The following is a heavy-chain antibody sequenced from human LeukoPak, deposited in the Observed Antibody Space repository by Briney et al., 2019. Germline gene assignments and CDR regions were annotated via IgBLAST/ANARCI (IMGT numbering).Heavy chain of an antibody. Sequence: GGSLRLSCAASGFTFSSYGMHWVRQAPGKGLEWVAVISYDGSNKYYADSVKGRFTISRDSSKNTLYLQMNSLRAEDTAVYYCAKRGSTWDLDYWGQGTLVTVSS. J-gene: IGHJ4*02. D-gene: IGHD6-13*01. V-gene: IGHV3-33*06. CDR1: GFTFSSYG. CDR2: ISYDGSNK. CDR3: AKRGSTWDLDY.